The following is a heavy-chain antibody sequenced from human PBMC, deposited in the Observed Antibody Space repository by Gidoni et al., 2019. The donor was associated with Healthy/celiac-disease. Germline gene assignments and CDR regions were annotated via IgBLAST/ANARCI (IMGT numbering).Heavy chain of an antibody. D-gene: IGHD2-21*02. CDR1: GGTFSSYA. J-gene: IGHJ4*02. CDR2: IIPILGIA. CDR3: ARAGLGKCGGDCYGCDY. Sequence: QVQLVQSGAEVKKPGSSVKVSCKASGGTFSSYAISWVRQAPGQGLEWMGRIIPILGIANYAQKFQGRVTITADKSTSTAYMELSSLRSEDTAVYYCARAGLGKCGGDCYGCDYWGQGTLVTVSS. V-gene: IGHV1-69*04.